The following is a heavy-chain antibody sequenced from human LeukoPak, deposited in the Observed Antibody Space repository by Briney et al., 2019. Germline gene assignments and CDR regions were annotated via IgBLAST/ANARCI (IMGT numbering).Heavy chain of an antibody. D-gene: IGHD3-22*01. CDR3: VRAPPLYYYDSSGYYFDY. V-gene: IGHV1-69*13. Sequence: VASVKVSCKASGGTFSSYAISWVRQAPGQGLEWMGGIIPIFGTANYAQKFQGRVTITADESTSTAYMELSRLRSADTAVYYCVRAPPLYYYDSSGYYFDYWGQGTLVTVSS. CDR1: GGTFSSYA. J-gene: IGHJ4*02. CDR2: IIPIFGTA.